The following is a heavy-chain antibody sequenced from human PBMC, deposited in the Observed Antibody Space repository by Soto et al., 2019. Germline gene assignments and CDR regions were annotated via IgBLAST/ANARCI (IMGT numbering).Heavy chain of an antibody. Sequence: QLHLVQSGAVVKKPGASVTVSCSASGYPVTAYYMHWVRQAPGRGLEWMGGINPATGAAKYTQTFQGRVTMTRDTSTSTVFMELSGLTXXXXXXXXXARGGGVGVAGSAAFD. D-gene: IGHD3-3*01. CDR3: ARGGGVGVAGSAAFD. CDR1: GYPVTAYY. CDR2: INPATGAA. V-gene: IGHV1-2*02. J-gene: IGHJ3*02.